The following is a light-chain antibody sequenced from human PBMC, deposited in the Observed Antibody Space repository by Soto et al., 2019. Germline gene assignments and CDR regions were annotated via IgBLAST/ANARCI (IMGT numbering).Light chain of an antibody. CDR2: DAS. Sequence: DIQMTQSPSTLSASVGDRVTITCRASQSISSWLAWYQQKPGKAPKLLIYDASSLESGVPSRFSGSGSGTEFTLTISSLQPDDFATYYRQQYKSYSFGQGTKV. V-gene: IGKV1-5*01. CDR1: QSISSW. CDR3: QQYKSYS. J-gene: IGKJ1*01.